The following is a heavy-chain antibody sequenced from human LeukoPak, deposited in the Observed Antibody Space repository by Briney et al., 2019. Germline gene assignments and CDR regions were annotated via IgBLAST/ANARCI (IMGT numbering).Heavy chain of an antibody. D-gene: IGHD3-10*01. V-gene: IGHV4-59*01. J-gene: IGHJ4*02. CDR1: GGSISSYY. CDR2: IYYSGST. CDR3: ARDPGGYYFDY. Sequence: SETLSLTCTVSGGSISSYYWSWIRQPPGKGLEWIGYIYYSGSTNYNPSLKSRVTISVDTSKNQFSLKLSSVTAADTAVYYCARDPGGYYFDYWGQGTLVTASS.